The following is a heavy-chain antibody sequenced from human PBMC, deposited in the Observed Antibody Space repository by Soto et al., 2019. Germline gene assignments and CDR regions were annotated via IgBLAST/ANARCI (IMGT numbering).Heavy chain of an antibody. CDR1: GFTFSNYW. CDR3: ARDLFDY. V-gene: IGHV3-7*01. Sequence: EVQLVESGGGLVQPGGSLRLSCAASGFTFSNYWMNWVRQAPGNGLEWVANINEDGSEKYYVDSAKGRFTISRDNAKNSLYLQMSSLRAEDTALYYCARDLFDYWGQGTLVTVSS. J-gene: IGHJ4*02. CDR2: INEDGSEK.